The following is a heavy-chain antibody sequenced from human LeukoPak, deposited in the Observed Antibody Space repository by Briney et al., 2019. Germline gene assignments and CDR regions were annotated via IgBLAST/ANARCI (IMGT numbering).Heavy chain of an antibody. CDR2: IYTSGST. CDR3: ARDLTIFGVVLARAFDI. D-gene: IGHD3-3*01. J-gene: IGHJ3*02. CDR1: GGSISSYY. V-gene: IGHV4-4*07. Sequence: SETLSLTCTVSGGSISSYYWSWIRQPAGKGLEWIGRIYTSGSTNYNPSLKSRVTMSVDTSKNQFSLKLSSVTAADTAVYYCARDLTIFGVVLARAFDIWGQGTMVTVSS.